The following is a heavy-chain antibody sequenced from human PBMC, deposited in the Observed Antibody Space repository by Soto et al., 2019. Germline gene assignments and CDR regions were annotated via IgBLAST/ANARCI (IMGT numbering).Heavy chain of an antibody. V-gene: IGHV1-69*01. J-gene: IGHJ6*02. CDR2: IIPISGTA. CDR3: ARSQGSSTSLEIYYYSYYGMEV. CDR1: GGTFSSYA. D-gene: IGHD2-2*01. Sequence: QVQLVQSGAEVKKPGSSVKVSCKASGGTFSSYAISWVRQAPGQGLEWMGGIIPISGTANYAQKFQGRVTIIAEESTSTAYMELSRLRSEDTAVYYCARSQGSSTSLEIYYYSYYGMEVWGQGTTVTVSS.